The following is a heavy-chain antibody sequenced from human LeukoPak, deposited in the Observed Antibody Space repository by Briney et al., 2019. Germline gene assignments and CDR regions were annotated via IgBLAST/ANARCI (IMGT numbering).Heavy chain of an antibody. J-gene: IGHJ5*02. CDR2: IDYDGITT. V-gene: IGHV3-74*01. CDR3: THLGWFDP. Sequence: GRSLRLSCAASGFSLSTFWMHWVRQAPGKGLAWVSRIDYDGITTTYADSVKGRFTISRDNAKNTLYLQMNSLRAEDTAVYYCTHLGWFDPWGQGTLVTVSS. CDR1: GFSLSTFW.